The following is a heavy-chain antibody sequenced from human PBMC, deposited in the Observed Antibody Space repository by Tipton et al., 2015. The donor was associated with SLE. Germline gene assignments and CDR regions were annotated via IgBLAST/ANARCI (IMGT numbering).Heavy chain of an antibody. CDR1: GGSVSSGSYY. J-gene: IGHJ3*02. CDR3: ARDDGRSPPLGAVAGGAFDI. CDR2: IYYSGST. D-gene: IGHD6-19*01. V-gene: IGHV4-61*01. Sequence: TLSLTCTVSGGSVSSGSYYWSWIRQPPGKGLEWIGYIYYSGSTNYNPSLKSRVTISVDTSKNQFSLKLSSVTAADTAVYYCARDDGRSPPLGAVAGGAFDIWGQGTMVTVSS.